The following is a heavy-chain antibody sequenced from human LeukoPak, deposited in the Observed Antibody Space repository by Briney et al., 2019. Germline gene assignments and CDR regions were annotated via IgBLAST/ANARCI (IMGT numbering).Heavy chain of an antibody. CDR3: ARRMGRRFGERYYYYHYMDV. CDR2: INHSGSI. D-gene: IGHD3-10*01. V-gene: IGHV4-34*01. CDR1: GGTFSGYY. J-gene: IGHJ6*03. Sequence: SETLSLTCAVFGGTFSGYYWSWIRQPPGKGLEWIGEINHSGSIKYNSSLKSRVTISVDTSKNQFSLKLSSVTAADTAVYYCARRMGRRFGERYYYYHYMDVWGKGTTVTISS.